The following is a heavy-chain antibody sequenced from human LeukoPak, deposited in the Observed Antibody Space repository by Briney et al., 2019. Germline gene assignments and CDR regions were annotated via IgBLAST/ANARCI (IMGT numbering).Heavy chain of an antibody. CDR2: IIPILGIA. CDR3: AKGGVADHCYYYGMDV. D-gene: IGHD2-15*01. CDR1: RGTFSSYA. Sequence: SVKVSCKASRGTFSSYAISWVRQAPGQGLEWMGRIIPILGIANYAQKFQGRVTITADKSTSTAYMGLSSLRSEDTAVYYCAKGGVADHCYYYGMDVWGQGTTVTVSS. V-gene: IGHV1-69*04. J-gene: IGHJ6*02.